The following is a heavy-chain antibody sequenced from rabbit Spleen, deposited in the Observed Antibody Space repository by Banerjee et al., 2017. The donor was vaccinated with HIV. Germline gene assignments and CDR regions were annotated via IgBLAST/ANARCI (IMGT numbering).Heavy chain of an antibody. J-gene: IGHJ4*01. CDR1: GFSFSSSYW. V-gene: IGHV1S45*01. CDR3: ARDASSNCDKYFNL. D-gene: IGHD1-1*01. CDR2: IYAGSSGST. Sequence: QEQLEESGGDLVKPEGSLTLTCTASGFSFSSSYWICWVRQAPGKGLEWIACIYAGSSGSTYYASWAKGRFTISKTSSTTVTLQMTSLTAADTATYFCARDASSNCDKYFNLWGQGTLVTVS.